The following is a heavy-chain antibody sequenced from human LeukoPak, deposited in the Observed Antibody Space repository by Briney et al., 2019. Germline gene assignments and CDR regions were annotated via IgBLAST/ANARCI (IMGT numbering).Heavy chain of an antibody. V-gene: IGHV4-34*01. CDR3: ARGRGSGYLFDY. CDR2: INHSGST. D-gene: IGHD3-22*01. CDR1: GGSFSGYY. J-gene: IGHJ4*02. Sequence: SETLSLTCAVYGGSFSGYYWSWIRQPPGKGLERIGEINHSGSTNYNPSLKSRVTISVDTSKNQFSLKLSSVTAADTAVYYCARGRGSGYLFDYWGQGTLVTVSS.